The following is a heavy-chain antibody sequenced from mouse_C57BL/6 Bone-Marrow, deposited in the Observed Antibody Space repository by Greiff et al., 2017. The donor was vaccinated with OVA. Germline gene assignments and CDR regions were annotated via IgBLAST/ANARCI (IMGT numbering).Heavy chain of an antibody. Sequence: EVQRVESGGGLVQPGGSLKLSCAASGFTFSDYGMAWVRQAPRKGPEWVAFISNLAYSIYYADTVTGRFTISRENAKNTLYLEMSSLRSEDTAMYYCARHESYGNYDWYFDVWGTGTTVTVAS. V-gene: IGHV5-15*01. D-gene: IGHD2-1*01. CDR3: ARHESYGNYDWYFDV. J-gene: IGHJ1*03. CDR1: GFTFSDYG. CDR2: ISNLAYSI.